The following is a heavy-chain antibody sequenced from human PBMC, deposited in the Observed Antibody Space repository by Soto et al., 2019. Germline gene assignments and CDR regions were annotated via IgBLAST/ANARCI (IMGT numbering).Heavy chain of an antibody. Sequence: SETLSLTCTVSCGSISSYYWSWIRQPPGKGLEWIGYIYYSGSTNYNPSLKSRVTISVDTSKNQFSLKLSSVTAADTAVYYCARDVRGYQLLTNWFYPWGQGTLVTVSS. D-gene: IGHD2-2*01. J-gene: IGHJ5*02. V-gene: IGHV4-59*01. CDR1: CGSISSYY. CDR3: ARDVRGYQLLTNWFYP. CDR2: IYYSGST.